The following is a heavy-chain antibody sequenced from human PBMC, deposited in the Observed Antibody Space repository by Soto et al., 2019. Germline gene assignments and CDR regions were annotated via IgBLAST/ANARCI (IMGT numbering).Heavy chain of an antibody. Sequence: SETLSLTCTVSGGSISSYYWSWIRQPPGKGLEWIGYIYYSGSTNYNPSLKSRVTISVDTSKNQFSLKLSSVTAADTAVYYCARHPRPLLGDCGGDCYLTDYFDYWGQGTLVTVSS. CDR3: ARHPRPLLGDCGGDCYLTDYFDY. J-gene: IGHJ4*02. D-gene: IGHD2-21*01. CDR2: IYYSGST. CDR1: GGSISSYY. V-gene: IGHV4-59*08.